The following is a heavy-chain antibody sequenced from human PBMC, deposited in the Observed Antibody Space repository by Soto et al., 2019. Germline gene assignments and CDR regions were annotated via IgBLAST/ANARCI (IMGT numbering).Heavy chain of an antibody. CDR1: GGTFSSYA. D-gene: IGHD3-22*01. J-gene: IGHJ3*01. V-gene: IGHV1-69*06. Sequence: AVKVSCQDSGGTFSSYAISWVRQAPGQGLEWMGGIIPIFGTANYAQKFQGRVTITADKSTSTAYMELSSLRSEDTAVYYCARDSRFYDSGSYDIANDAFDVWGQGTMVTVS. CDR2: IIPIFGTA. CDR3: ARDSRFYDSGSYDIANDAFDV.